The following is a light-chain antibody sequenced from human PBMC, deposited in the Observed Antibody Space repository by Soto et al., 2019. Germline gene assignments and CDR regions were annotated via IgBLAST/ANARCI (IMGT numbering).Light chain of an antibody. V-gene: IGLV1-47*01. CDR1: SSNIGSNY. CDR3: AAWDDSLSGFYV. J-gene: IGLJ1*01. Sequence: QSVLTQPPSASGTPGQRVTISWSGSSSNIGSNYVYWYQQLPGTAPKLLIYRNNQRPSGVPDRFSGSKSGTSASLAISGLRSEDEADYYCAAWDDSLSGFYVFGTGTKLTVL. CDR2: RNN.